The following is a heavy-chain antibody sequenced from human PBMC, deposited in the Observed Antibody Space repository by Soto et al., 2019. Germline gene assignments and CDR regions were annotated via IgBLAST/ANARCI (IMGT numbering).Heavy chain of an antibody. V-gene: IGHV1-69*12. CDR2: IIPISGTA. Sequence: QVQLVQSGAEVKKPGSSVKFSCKASGGTFSSYCISWVRQAPGQGLEWMGGIIPISGTANYAQKFQGRVTITADESTSTAYMELSSLRSEDTAVYYCARSQGSSTSLEIYYYYYYGMDVWGQGTTVTVSS. CDR3: ARSQGSSTSLEIYYYYYYGMDV. D-gene: IGHD2-2*01. CDR1: GGTFSSYC. J-gene: IGHJ6*02.